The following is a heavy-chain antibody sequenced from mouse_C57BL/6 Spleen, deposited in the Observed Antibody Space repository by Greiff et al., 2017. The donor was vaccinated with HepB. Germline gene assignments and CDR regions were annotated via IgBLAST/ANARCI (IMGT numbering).Heavy chain of an antibody. CDR3: AREGDYGTPSFGY. CDR2: ISDGGSYT. Sequence: EVKLMESGGGLVKPGGSLKLSCAASGFTFSSYAMSWVRQTPEKRLEWVATISDGGSYTYYPDNVKGRFTISRDNAKNNLYLQMSHLKSEDTAMYYCAREGDYGTPSFGYWGQGTLVTVSA. J-gene: IGHJ3*01. CDR1: GFTFSSYA. D-gene: IGHD1-1*01. V-gene: IGHV5-4*01.